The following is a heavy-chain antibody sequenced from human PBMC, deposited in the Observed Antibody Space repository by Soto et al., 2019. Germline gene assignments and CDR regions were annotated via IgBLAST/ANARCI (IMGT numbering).Heavy chain of an antibody. Sequence: QVQLVESGGGVVQPGRSLRLSCAASGFTFSSYAMHWVRQAPGKGLEWVAVISYDGSNKYYADSVKGRFTISRDNSKNTLYLQMNRLRAEDTAVYYCARGGGYSGYDYWGQGTLVTVSS. CDR1: GFTFSSYA. CDR2: ISYDGSNK. V-gene: IGHV3-30-3*01. D-gene: IGHD5-12*01. CDR3: ARGGGYSGYDY. J-gene: IGHJ4*02.